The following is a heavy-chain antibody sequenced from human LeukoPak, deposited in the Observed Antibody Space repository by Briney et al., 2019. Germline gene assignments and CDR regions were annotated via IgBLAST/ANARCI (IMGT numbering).Heavy chain of an antibody. Sequence: SETLSLTCTVSGGSISSYYWSWIRQPPGKGLEWIGYIYYSGSTNYNPSLKSRVTISVDTSKNQFSLKLSSVTAADTAVYYCARDPEVATMYWGQGTLVTVSS. J-gene: IGHJ4*02. CDR3: ARDPEVATMY. CDR1: GGSISSYY. D-gene: IGHD5-12*01. V-gene: IGHV4-59*01. CDR2: IYYSGST.